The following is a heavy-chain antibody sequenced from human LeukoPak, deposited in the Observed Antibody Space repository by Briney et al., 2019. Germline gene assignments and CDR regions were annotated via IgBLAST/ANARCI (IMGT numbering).Heavy chain of an antibody. D-gene: IGHD3-10*01. CDR1: GYTFTSYY. V-gene: IGHV1-46*01. J-gene: IGHJ4*02. CDR2: INPSGGST. CDR3: ARDRKVRGVTRTDFHY. Sequence: ASVKVCCKASGYTFTSYYMHWVRQAPGQGLEWKGIINPSGGSTSYAQKFQGRVTMTRDTSTSTVYMELSSLRSEDTAVYYCARDRKVRGVTRTDFHYWGQGTLVTVSS.